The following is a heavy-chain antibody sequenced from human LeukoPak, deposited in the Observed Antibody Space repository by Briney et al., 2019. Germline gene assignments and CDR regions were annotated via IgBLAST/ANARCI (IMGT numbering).Heavy chain of an antibody. Sequence: ASVKVSCKASGYTFTSYGISWVRQAPGEGLEWMGWISTYNGNTNYAQKFQGRVTMTTDTSTSTAYMELRSLRSDDTAVYYCARDIPDFWSFSKYYYMDVWGKGTTVTVS. CDR2: ISTYNGNT. D-gene: IGHD3-3*01. CDR3: ARDIPDFWSFSKYYYMDV. J-gene: IGHJ6*03. V-gene: IGHV1-18*01. CDR1: GYTFTSYG.